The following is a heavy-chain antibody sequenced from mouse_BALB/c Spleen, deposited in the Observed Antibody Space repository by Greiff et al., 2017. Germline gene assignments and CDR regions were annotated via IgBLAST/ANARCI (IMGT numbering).Heavy chain of an antibody. Sequence: QVQLQQSGPGLVAPSQSLSITCTVSGFSLTGYGVNWVRQPPGKGLEWLGMIWGDGSTDYNSALKSRLSISKDNSKSQVFLKMNSLQTDDTARYYCASYGNYVKDYAMDYWGQGTSVTVSS. J-gene: IGHJ4*01. V-gene: IGHV2-6-7*01. CDR2: IWGDGST. D-gene: IGHD2-1*01. CDR3: ASYGNYVKDYAMDY. CDR1: GFSLTGYG.